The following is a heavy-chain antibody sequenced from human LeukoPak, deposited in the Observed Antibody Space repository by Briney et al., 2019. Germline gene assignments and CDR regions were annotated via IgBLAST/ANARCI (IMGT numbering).Heavy chain of an antibody. CDR1: GFTIGPYA. CDR3: ATWAFYHNLDV. V-gene: IGHV3-43*02. CDR2: IKADGSGT. Sequence: GGSLRLSCAASGFTIGPYAMYWVRQGPGRGLEWVSVIKADGSGTFYTDSVRGRFTTSRDNSKNSLYLQMNSLTSEDTALYYCATWAFYHNLDVWGQGTTVIVSS. D-gene: IGHD2/OR15-2a*01. J-gene: IGHJ6*02.